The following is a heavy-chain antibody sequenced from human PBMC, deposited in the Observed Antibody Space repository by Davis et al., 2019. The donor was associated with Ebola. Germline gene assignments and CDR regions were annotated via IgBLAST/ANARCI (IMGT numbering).Heavy chain of an antibody. D-gene: IGHD3-3*01. CDR1: GRSFSGYY. Sequence: SQTLSLTCAVHGRSFSGYYWLWLRHPPEKGLEWHGDIYHSGSTHYNPSLKSRVTISVDKSKNQFSLKLSSVTAADTAVYYCARRPRFLEWSRRYYYGMDVWGQGTTVTVSS. J-gene: IGHJ6*02. CDR3: ARRPRFLEWSRRYYYGMDV. CDR2: IYHSGST. V-gene: IGHV4-34*01.